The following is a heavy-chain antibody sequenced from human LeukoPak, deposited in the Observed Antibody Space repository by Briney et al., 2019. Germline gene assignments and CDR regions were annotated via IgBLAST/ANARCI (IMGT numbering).Heavy chain of an antibody. V-gene: IGHV3-30*18. J-gene: IGHJ4*02. CDR1: GFTFSSYG. Sequence: GGSLRPSCAASGFTFSSYGMHWVSQAPGKGLEGVAVISYDGSNEYYADSVKGRFTISRDNSKNTLYLQMSSLRAEDTAVYDCAKEFNRGLPDYWGQGTLVTVPS. CDR2: ISYDGSNE. D-gene: IGHD2-21*01. CDR3: AKEFNRGLPDY.